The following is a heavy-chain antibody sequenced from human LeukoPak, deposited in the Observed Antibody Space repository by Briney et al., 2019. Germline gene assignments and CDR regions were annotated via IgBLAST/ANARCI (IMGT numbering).Heavy chain of an antibody. CDR2: INGPSSDT. Sequence: GGSLRLSCAASGFTFSDYYMSWIRQAPGKGLEWVSYINGPSSDTTYTGSVRGRFTISRDNAKNSLYLQMNSLRAEDTAVYYCARAIRGYGAYGGLWGQGTLVTVSS. CDR3: ARAIRGYGAYGGL. V-gene: IGHV3-11*05. CDR1: GFTFSDYY. J-gene: IGHJ4*02. D-gene: IGHD5-12*01.